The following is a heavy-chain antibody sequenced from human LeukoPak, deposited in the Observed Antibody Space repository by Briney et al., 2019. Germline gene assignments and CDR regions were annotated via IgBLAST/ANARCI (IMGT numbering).Heavy chain of an antibody. V-gene: IGHV4-39*01. CDR1: GGSISSGSYY. CDR3: ARHGDIVVVPAAGYNWFDP. Sequence: PSETLSLTCTFSGGSISSGSYYWGWIRQPPEKALEWIVRIYYSGSTYYNPSLKSRVTISVDTSKNQFSLKLSSVTAADTAVYYCARHGDIVVVPAAGYNWFDPWGQGTLVTVSS. CDR2: IYYSGST. J-gene: IGHJ5*02. D-gene: IGHD2-2*01.